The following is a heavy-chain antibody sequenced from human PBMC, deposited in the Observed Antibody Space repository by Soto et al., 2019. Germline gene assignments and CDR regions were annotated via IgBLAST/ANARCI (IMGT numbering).Heavy chain of an antibody. CDR2: IRGDFVTT. CDR1: GFTFSDHA. CDR3: VKEGKMGVEGFDF. D-gene: IGHD1-26*01. V-gene: IGHV3-23*01. J-gene: IGHJ4*02. Sequence: EVQLLASVGGLGQPGGSLRLSCATSGFTFSDHAMHWVRQAPGEGLEWVSGIRGDFVTTPYADSVKGRFTISRDNSKNTLYLQINSLRAEDTAIYYCVKEGKMGVEGFDFWGQGTLVTVSS.